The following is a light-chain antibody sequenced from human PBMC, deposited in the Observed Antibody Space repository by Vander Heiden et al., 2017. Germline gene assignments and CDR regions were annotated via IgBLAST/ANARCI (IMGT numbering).Light chain of an antibody. V-gene: IGKV3-15*01. J-gene: IGKJ5*01. CDR1: QSVSNN. CDR3: QQYDKWPPIT. CDR2: GTS. Sequence: EIVMRQSPDILSVSPGERVTLSCRASQSVSNNLAWYQQKPGQAPRLLIQGTSTRATGVPARFSGRGSGTEFTLTISSLQSEDFAVYYCQQYDKWPPITFGQGTRLDIK.